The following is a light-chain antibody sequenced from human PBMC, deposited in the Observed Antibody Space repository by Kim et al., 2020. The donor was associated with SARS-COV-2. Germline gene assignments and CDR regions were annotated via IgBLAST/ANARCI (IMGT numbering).Light chain of an antibody. CDR1: SLRSYY. Sequence: SSELTQDPAVSVVLGQTVRITCQGDSLRSYYASWYQQKPGQAPVLVIYGKNNRPSGIPDRFSGSSSGNTASLTITGAQAEDEADYYCNSRDSSGTHYVFG. CDR3: NSRDSSGTHYV. J-gene: IGLJ1*01. CDR2: GKN. V-gene: IGLV3-19*01.